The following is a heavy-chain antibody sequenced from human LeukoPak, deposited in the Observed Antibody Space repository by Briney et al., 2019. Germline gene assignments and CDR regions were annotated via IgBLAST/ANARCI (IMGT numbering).Heavy chain of an antibody. D-gene: IGHD3-22*01. CDR2: ISAYNGNT. CDR3: ARRNAGGYDSSGYNAFDI. CDR1: GYTFTSYG. J-gene: IGHJ3*02. Sequence: ASVKVSCKASGYTFTSYGISWVRQAPGQGLEWMGWISAYNGNTNYAQKLQGRVTMTTDTSTSTAYMGLRSLRSDDTAVYYCARRNAGGYDSSGYNAFDIWGQGTMVTVSS. V-gene: IGHV1-18*01.